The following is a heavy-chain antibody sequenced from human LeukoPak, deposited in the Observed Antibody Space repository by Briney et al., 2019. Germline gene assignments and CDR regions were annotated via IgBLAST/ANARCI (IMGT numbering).Heavy chain of an antibody. Sequence: EASVTVSCKASGYTFTGYYMHWVRQAPGQGLEWMGWISAYNGNTNYAQKFQGRVTMTRDTSISTAYMELSRLRSDDTAVYYCARDELLWFGESPRNYMDVWGKGTTVTISS. J-gene: IGHJ6*03. D-gene: IGHD3-10*01. CDR1: GYTFTGYY. CDR3: ARDELLWFGESPRNYMDV. V-gene: IGHV1-2*02. CDR2: ISAYNGNT.